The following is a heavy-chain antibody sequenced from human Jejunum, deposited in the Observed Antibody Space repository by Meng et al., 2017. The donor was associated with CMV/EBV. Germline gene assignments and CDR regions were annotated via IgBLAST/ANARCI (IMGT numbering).Heavy chain of an antibody. CDR1: GFTLSSYS. CDR2: IDSFSSTM. J-gene: IGHJ4*02. V-gene: IGHV3-48*04. D-gene: IGHD3-3*02. Sequence: CAASGFTLSSYSMTWVRQAPGKGLEWLSYIDSFSSTMYYADSVKGRFTISRDNAKNSLYLQMNSLRAEDTAVYYCARDSIASVLDYWGQGILVTVSS. CDR3: ARDSIASVLDY.